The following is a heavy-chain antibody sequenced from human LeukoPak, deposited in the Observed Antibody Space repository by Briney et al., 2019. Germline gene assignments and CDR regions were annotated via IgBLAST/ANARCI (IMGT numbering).Heavy chain of an antibody. D-gene: IGHD2-2*01. CDR1: GYSFASYW. CDR2: IYPGDSDT. Sequence: GESLKISCKGSGYSFASYWIGWVRQMPGKGLEWMGIIYPGDSDTRYSPSFQGQVTISADKSISTAYLQWSSLKASDTAMYYCASVCSSTSCNDAFDIWGQGTMVTVSS. J-gene: IGHJ3*02. V-gene: IGHV5-51*01. CDR3: ASVCSSTSCNDAFDI.